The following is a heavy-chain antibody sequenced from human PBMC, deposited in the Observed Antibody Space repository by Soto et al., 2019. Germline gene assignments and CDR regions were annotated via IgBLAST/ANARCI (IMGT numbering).Heavy chain of an antibody. J-gene: IGHJ6*02. CDR1: GGPMNNYY. Sequence: QVQLQESGPGLVKPSETLSLTCTISGGPMNNYYCSWFRQPRGQGLEWIGYMGYNGFTRYNPSLRSRVAISLHTAKNQFSLNHSSVTAADTPLYYCARQGFGELHGLVDVWGQGTTVTVSS. V-gene: IGHV4-59*08. CDR3: ARQGFGELHGLVDV. CDR2: MGYNGFT. D-gene: IGHD3-10*01.